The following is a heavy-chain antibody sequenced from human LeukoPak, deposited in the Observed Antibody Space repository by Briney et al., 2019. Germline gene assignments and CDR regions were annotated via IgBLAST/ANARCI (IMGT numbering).Heavy chain of an antibody. Sequence: SETLSLTCAVYGGSFSGYYWSWIRQPPGKGLEWIGEINHSGSTNYNPSLKSRVTISVDTSKNQFSLKLSSVTAADTAVYYCARVRYIVATIANPRDGMDVWGQGTTVTVSS. CDR2: INHSGST. CDR3: ARVRYIVATIANPRDGMDV. CDR1: GGSFSGYY. J-gene: IGHJ6*02. V-gene: IGHV4-34*01. D-gene: IGHD5-12*01.